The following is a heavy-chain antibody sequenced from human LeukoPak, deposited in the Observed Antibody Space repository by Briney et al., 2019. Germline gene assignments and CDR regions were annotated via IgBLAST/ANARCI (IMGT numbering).Heavy chain of an antibody. V-gene: IGHV4-34*01. J-gene: IGHJ4*02. D-gene: IGHD6-13*01. Sequence: SETLSLACAVYGGSFSGYYWSWIRQPPGKGLEWIGSIYHSGSTYYNPSLKSRVTISVDTSKNQFSLKLSSVTAADTAVYYCARGRYLTTSGGAAAGFLDYWGQGSLVTVST. CDR1: GGSFSGYY. CDR3: ARGRYLTTSGGAAAGFLDY. CDR2: IYHSGST.